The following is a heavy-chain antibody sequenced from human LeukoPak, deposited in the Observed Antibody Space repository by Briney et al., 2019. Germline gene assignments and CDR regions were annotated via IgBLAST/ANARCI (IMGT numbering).Heavy chain of an antibody. Sequence: PGGSLRLSCAASGFTFSGYWMTWVRQAPGKGLEWVGNINQDGSEKYYVDSVKGRFTISRDNAKNSLYLQMNSLRAEDTAIYYCARGYCYSTCCSSPPDYWGQGTLVTVSS. J-gene: IGHJ4*02. V-gene: IGHV3-7*03. CDR2: INQDGSEK. CDR3: ARGYCYSTCCSSPPDY. D-gene: IGHD2/OR15-2a*01. CDR1: GFTFSGYW.